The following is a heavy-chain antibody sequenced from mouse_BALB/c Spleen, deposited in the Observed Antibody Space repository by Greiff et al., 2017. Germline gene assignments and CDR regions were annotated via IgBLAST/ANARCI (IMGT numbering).Heavy chain of an antibody. V-gene: IGHV5-17*02. CDR3: AREGYYGSNWFAY. D-gene: IGHD1-1*01. Sequence: EVQVVESGGGLVQPGGSRKLSCAASGFTFSSFGMHWVRQAPEKGLEWVAYISSGSSTIYYADTVKGRFTISRDNPKNTLFLQMTSLRSEDTAMYYCAREGYYGSNWFAYWGQGTLVTVSA. CDR1: GFTFSSFG. J-gene: IGHJ3*01. CDR2: ISSGSSTI.